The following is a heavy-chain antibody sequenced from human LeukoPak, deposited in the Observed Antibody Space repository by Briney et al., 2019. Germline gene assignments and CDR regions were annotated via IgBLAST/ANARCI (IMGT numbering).Heavy chain of an antibody. Sequence: SETLSLTCAVYGGSFSGYYWSWIRQPPGKGLEWIGEINHSGSTNYNPSLKSRVTISVDTSKNQFTLKLSSVTAADTAVYYCARRVFFPYGMDVWGQGTTVTVSS. V-gene: IGHV4-34*01. D-gene: IGHD2/OR15-2a*01. J-gene: IGHJ6*02. CDR1: GGSFSGYY. CDR2: INHSGST. CDR3: ARRVFFPYGMDV.